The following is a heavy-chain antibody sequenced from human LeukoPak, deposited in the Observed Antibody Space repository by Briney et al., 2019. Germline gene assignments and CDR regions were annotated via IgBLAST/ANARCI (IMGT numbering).Heavy chain of an antibody. D-gene: IGHD2-2*01. CDR1: GGSISSSSYY. CDR2: IYYSGST. CDR3: ARALRELVPAAVNPFDC. Sequence: PEALSLTCTVSGGSISSSSYYWGWIRQPPGKGLEWIGSIYYSGSTYYNPSLKSRVTTSVDTSKNQFSLKLSSVTAADTAVYYCARALRELVPAAVNPFDCWGQGTLVTVSS. V-gene: IGHV4-39*07. J-gene: IGHJ4*02.